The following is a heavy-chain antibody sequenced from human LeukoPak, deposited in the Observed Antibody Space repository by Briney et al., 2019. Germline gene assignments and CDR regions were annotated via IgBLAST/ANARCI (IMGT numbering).Heavy chain of an antibody. CDR3: VGLSGYDPYYFDY. CDR1: GYSFTGYY. D-gene: IGHD5-12*01. Sequence: GASVKVSCKASGYSFTGYYMHWVRQAPGQGLEWMGCINPNSGGTDYAQKFQGRVTMTRDTSISTAYMELSRLTSDDTAVYYCVGLSGYDPYYFDYWGQGTLVAVSS. CDR2: INPNSGGT. J-gene: IGHJ4*02. V-gene: IGHV1-2*02.